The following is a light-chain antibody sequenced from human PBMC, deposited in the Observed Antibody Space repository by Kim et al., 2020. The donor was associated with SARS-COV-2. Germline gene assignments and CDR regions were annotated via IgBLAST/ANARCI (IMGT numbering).Light chain of an antibody. V-gene: IGLV3-19*01. CDR1: SLRSYY. CDR3: NSRDSSGNHLGV. J-gene: IGLJ1*01. Sequence: LGQTVGITCQGDSLRSYYASWYQQKPGQAPVLVIYGKNNRPSGIPDRFSGSSSGNTASLTITGAQAEDEADYYCNSRDSSGNHLGVFGTGTKVTVL. CDR2: GKN.